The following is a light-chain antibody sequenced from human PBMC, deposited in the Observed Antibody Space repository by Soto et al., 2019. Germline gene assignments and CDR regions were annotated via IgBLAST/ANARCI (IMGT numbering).Light chain of an antibody. CDR1: QGVSTW. J-gene: IGKJ1*01. CDR2: DAS. Sequence: DIQMTQSPSSVSASVGDRVTITFRASQGVSTWLAWYQQRPGKAPNLLIFDASTLESGVPSRFSGSGSGTTFTLTISSLQSDDFATYYCLQYNGYYRTFGQGTKVDI. V-gene: IGKV1-5*01. CDR3: LQYNGYYRT.